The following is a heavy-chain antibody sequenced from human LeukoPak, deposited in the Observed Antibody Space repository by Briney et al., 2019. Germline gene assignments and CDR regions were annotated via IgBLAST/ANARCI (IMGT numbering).Heavy chain of an antibody. Sequence: GESLKISCKGSGYSFTSYWIGWVRQMPGKGLEWMGIIYPGDSDTRYSPSFQGQVTISAGKSISTAYLQWSSLKASDTAMYYCARLRGDYGDFHDAFDIWGQGTMVTVSS. J-gene: IGHJ3*02. CDR1: GYSFTSYW. D-gene: IGHD4-17*01. V-gene: IGHV5-51*01. CDR3: ARLRGDYGDFHDAFDI. CDR2: IYPGDSDT.